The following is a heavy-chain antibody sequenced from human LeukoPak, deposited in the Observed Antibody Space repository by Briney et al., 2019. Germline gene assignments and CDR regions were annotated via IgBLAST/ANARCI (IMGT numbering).Heavy chain of an antibody. CDR3: ARRRRDGYNYNYFDY. V-gene: IGHV4-34*01. D-gene: IGHD5-24*01. Sequence: PSETLSLTCAVYGGSFSGYYWSWIRQPPGKGLEWIGEINHSGSTNYNPSLKSRVTISVDTSKNKFSLKLSSVTAADTAVYYCARRRRDGYNYNYFDYWGQGTLVTVSS. J-gene: IGHJ4*02. CDR1: GGSFSGYY. CDR2: INHSGST.